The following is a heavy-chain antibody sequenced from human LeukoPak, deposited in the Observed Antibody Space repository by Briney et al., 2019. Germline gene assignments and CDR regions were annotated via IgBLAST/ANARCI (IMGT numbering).Heavy chain of an antibody. Sequence: GGSLRLPCAASGFTFSSYAMSWVRQAPGKGLEWVSAISGSGASTYYADSVKGRFTISRDNSNNTLYLQMNSLRAEDTAVYYCAKTLYSSSSGGIDYWGQGTLVTVSP. V-gene: IGHV3-23*01. J-gene: IGHJ4*02. CDR3: AKTLYSSSSGGIDY. CDR1: GFTFSSYA. D-gene: IGHD6-6*01. CDR2: ISGSGAST.